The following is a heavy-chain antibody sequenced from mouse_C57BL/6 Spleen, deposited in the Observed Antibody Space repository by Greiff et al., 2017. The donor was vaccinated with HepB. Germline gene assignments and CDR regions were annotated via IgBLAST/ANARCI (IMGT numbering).Heavy chain of an antibody. Sequence: VQLKESGGDLVKPGGSLKLSCAASGFTFSSYGMSWVRQTPDKRLEWVATISSGGSYTYYPDSVKGRFTISRDNAKNTLYLQMSSLKSEDTAMYYCARLAAYDYDGGAWFAYWGQGTLVTVSA. CDR3: ARLAAYDYDGGAWFAY. D-gene: IGHD2-4*01. V-gene: IGHV5-6*01. CDR1: GFTFSSYG. CDR2: ISSGGSYT. J-gene: IGHJ3*01.